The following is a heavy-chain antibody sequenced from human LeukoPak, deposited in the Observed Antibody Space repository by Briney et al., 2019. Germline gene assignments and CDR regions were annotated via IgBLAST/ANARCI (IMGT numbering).Heavy chain of an antibody. CDR1: GFTFSSYA. CDR3: AKEVVSEPYDFWSGLWFGESIGYFDY. CDR2: ISGSGGST. Sequence: PGGSLRLSCAASGFTFSSYAMSWVRQAPGKGLEWVSAISGSGGSTYYADSVKGRFTISRDNSKNTLYLQMNSLRAEDTAVYYCAKEVVSEPYDFWSGLWFGESIGYFDYWGQGTLVTVSS. D-gene: IGHD3-3*01. J-gene: IGHJ4*02. V-gene: IGHV3-23*01.